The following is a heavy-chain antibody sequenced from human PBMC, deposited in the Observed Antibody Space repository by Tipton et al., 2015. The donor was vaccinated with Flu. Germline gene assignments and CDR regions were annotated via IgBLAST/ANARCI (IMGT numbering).Heavy chain of an antibody. CDR2: ISSSASTI. D-gene: IGHD2-8*02. CDR3: ARDLLGYYYYGMDV. V-gene: IGHV3-48*03. CDR1: GLTFSSYE. Sequence: GSLRLSCAASGLTFSSYEMNWVRQAPGKGLEWVSYISSSASTIYYADSVRGRFTISRDNAKNSLSLQMNSLRAEDTAVYYCARDLLGYYYYGMDVWGQGTTVTVSS. J-gene: IGHJ6*02.